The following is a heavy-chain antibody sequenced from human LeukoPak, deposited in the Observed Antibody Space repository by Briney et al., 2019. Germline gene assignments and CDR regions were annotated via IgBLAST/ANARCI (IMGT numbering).Heavy chain of an antibody. Sequence: GASVKVSCKASGYTFTSYGISWVRQAPGQGLEWMGWISAYNGNTNYAQKLQGRVTMTTDTSTSTAYMELRSLRSDDTAVYYCARDAIPRTYNWFDPWGQGTLVTVSS. J-gene: IGHJ5*02. CDR3: ARDAIPRTYNWFDP. CDR2: ISAYNGNT. CDR1: GYTFTSYG. V-gene: IGHV1-18*01.